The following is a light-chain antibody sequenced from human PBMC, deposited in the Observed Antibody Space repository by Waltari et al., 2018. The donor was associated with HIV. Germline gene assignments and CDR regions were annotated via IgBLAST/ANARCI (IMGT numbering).Light chain of an antibody. V-gene: IGKV4-1*01. CDR3: QQYYSAPWT. J-gene: IGKJ1*01. CDR1: QSVLYSSNNNNY. Sequence: DIVMTQSPESLAVSLGERATINCKSSQSVLYSSNNNNYLAWYQQKPGQPPKLLIYWASSRASGVPDRFSGSGSGTDFTLTISSLQAEDLAVYYCQQYYSAPWTFGQGTKVEIK. CDR2: WAS.